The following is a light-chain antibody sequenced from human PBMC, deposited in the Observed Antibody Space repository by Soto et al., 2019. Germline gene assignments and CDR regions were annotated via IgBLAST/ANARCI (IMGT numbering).Light chain of an antibody. CDR3: QQHSNWPLT. V-gene: IGKV3-11*01. CDR1: QSVSNNY. J-gene: IGKJ4*01. CDR2: GAS. Sequence: EIVLTQSPGTLSLSPGERATLSCRASQSVSNNYLAWYQQKPGQAPRLLIYGASNRATGIPVRFSGSGSGTDFTLTISSLEPEDFTVYYCQQHSNWPLTFGGGTKVDIK.